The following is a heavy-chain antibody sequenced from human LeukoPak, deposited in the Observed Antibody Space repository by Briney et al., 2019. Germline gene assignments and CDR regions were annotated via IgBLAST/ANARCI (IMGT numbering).Heavy chain of an antibody. D-gene: IGHD1-26*01. CDR1: GFTFSSYA. Sequence: PGGSLRLSCAASGFTFSSYAMSWVRQAPGKGLEWVSAISGSGGSTYYAGSVKGRFTISRDKSKNTLYLQMNSLRAEDTAVYYCATYRYRGSYPYYFDYWGQGTLVTVSS. V-gene: IGHV3-23*01. CDR3: ATYRYRGSYPYYFDY. J-gene: IGHJ4*02. CDR2: ISGSGGST.